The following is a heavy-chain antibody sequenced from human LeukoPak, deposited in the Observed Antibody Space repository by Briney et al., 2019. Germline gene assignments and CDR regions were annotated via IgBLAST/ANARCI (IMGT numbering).Heavy chain of an antibody. J-gene: IGHJ4*02. Sequence: PGGSLRLSCAASGFTFSSYYMHWVRQAPGKGLVWVSRVNTDGSTTSYADSVKGRLTISRDNAKNSLYLQMSSLRAEDTAVYYCARDRDFDYWGQGTLVTVSS. D-gene: IGHD3-10*01. CDR3: ARDRDFDY. CDR2: VNTDGSTT. CDR1: GFTFSSYY. V-gene: IGHV3-74*01.